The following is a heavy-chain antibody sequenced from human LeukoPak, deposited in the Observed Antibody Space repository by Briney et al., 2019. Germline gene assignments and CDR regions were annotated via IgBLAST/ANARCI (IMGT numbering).Heavy chain of an antibody. CDR2: IIPIFGTA. Sequence: ASVKVSCKASGGTFSSYAISWVRQAPGQGLEWMGGIIPIFGTANYAQKFQGRVTITTDESTSTAYMELSSLRSEDTAVYYCARDPVEPVVVVAANPREGDYYYYGMDVWGQGTTVTVSS. CDR1: GGTFSSYA. V-gene: IGHV1-69*05. D-gene: IGHD2-15*01. J-gene: IGHJ6*02. CDR3: ARDPVEPVVVVAANPREGDYYYYGMDV.